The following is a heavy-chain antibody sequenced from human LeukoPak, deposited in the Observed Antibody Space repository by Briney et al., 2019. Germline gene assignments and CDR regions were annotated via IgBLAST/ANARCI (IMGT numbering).Heavy chain of an antibody. CDR2: ISAYNGKT. D-gene: IGHD6-13*01. V-gene: IGHV1-18*01. CDR3: ARDVDSRSWFAN. Sequence: ASVKVSCKTSGYTFTSYGSSWVRQAPGQGLEWMGWISAYNGKTNFAQKFQGRVTMTTDTSTSTAYMVLRSLRSDDTAVYYCARDVDSRSWFANWGQGTLVTVPS. J-gene: IGHJ5*02. CDR1: GYTFTSYG.